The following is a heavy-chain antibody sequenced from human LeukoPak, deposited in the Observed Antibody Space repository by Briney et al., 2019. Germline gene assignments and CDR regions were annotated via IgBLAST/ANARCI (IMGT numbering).Heavy chain of an antibody. CDR1: GYSFTSYW. Sequence: GESLQISCKGSGYSFTSYWIGWVRQLPGKGLEWMGIIYPGDSDTRYSPSFQGQVTISADKSISTAYLQWSSLKASDTAMYYCARSWSTVTTNWFDPWGQGTLVTVSS. V-gene: IGHV5-51*01. J-gene: IGHJ5*02. CDR2: IYPGDSDT. D-gene: IGHD4-17*01. CDR3: ARSWSTVTTNWFDP.